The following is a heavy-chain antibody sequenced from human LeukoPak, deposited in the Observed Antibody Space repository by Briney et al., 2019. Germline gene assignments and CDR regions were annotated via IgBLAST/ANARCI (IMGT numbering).Heavy chain of an antibody. J-gene: IGHJ4*02. CDR1: GFTFSNHA. CDR2: ISGDGGTT. Sequence: GGSLRLSCAASGFTFSNHAMTWVRQAPGKGLEWVSVISGDGGTTYYADSVKGRFTISRDNSRNTLYLQMDSLRAGDTAVYYCAKDNSYSGSVYWGQGTLVTVSS. D-gene: IGHD1-26*01. CDR3: AKDNSYSGSVY. V-gene: IGHV3-23*01.